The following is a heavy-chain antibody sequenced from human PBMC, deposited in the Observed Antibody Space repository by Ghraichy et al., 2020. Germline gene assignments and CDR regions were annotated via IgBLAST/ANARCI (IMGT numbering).Heavy chain of an antibody. CDR2: ISGDGTII. Sequence: GGSLRLSCAGSGFSFSEYWMHWVRQAPGKGLGWGSHISGDGTIIHYADSVKDRFTISRDNAQNTLYRQVNSLRAEDTAVYYCARGGPVYCSGVSCCFGDYWGPGTLVTVSS. J-gene: IGHJ4*01. CDR3: ARGGPVYCSGVSCCFGDY. V-gene: IGHV3-74*01. D-gene: IGHD2-15*01. CDR1: GFSFSEYW.